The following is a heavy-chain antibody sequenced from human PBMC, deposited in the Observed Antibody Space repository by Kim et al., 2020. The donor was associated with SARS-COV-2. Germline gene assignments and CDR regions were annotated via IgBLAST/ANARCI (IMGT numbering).Heavy chain of an antibody. CDR2: INHSGST. CDR1: GGSFSGYY. Sequence: SETLSLTCAVYGGSFSGYYWSWFRQPPGKGLEWIGEINHSGSTNYNPSLKSRVTISVDTSKNQFSLKLSSVTAADTAVYYCARGIVVVVAATSNWFDPWG. CDR3: ARGIVVVVAATSNWFDP. D-gene: IGHD2-15*01. V-gene: IGHV4-34*01. J-gene: IGHJ5*02.